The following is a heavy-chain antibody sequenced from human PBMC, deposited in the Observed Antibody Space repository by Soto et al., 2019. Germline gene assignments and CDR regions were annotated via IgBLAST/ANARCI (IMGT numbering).Heavy chain of an antibody. CDR1: GYTFTSYA. CDR2: INAGNGNT. Sequence: GASVKVSCKASGYTFTSYAMHWVRQAPGQRLEWMGWINAGNGNTKYSQKFQGRVTITRDTSASTAYMELSSLRSEDTAVYYCARDPGGNINWFDPWGQGTLVTVSS. V-gene: IGHV1-3*01. J-gene: IGHJ5*02. D-gene: IGHD2-15*01. CDR3: ARDPGGNINWFDP.